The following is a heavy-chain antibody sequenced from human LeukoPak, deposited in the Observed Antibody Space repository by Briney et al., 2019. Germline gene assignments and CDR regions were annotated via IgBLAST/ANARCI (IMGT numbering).Heavy chain of an antibody. CDR2: INPNNGGT. CDR1: GYTFPGYY. J-gene: IGHJ4*02. V-gene: IGHV1-2*02. D-gene: IGHD3-22*01. Sequence: VASVKVSCKASGYTFPGYYMYLVRQAPGQGREWMGWINPNNGGTKNVQKFQGRVTMTRDTSISTAYMELSGLRSDDTAVYYCARGPNYYESSGNYYYDYWGQGTLVAVSS. CDR3: ARGPNYYESSGNYYYDY.